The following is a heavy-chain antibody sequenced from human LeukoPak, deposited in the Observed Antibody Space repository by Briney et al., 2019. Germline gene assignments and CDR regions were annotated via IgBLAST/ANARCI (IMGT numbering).Heavy chain of an antibody. CDR2: IPYDGSNK. Sequence: GGSLRLSCAASGFTFSSYAMHWVRQAPGKGLEWVAVIPYDGSNKYYADSVKGRFTISRDNSKNTLYLQMNSLRAEDTAVYYCAREIGLDYFDYWGQGTLVTVSS. V-gene: IGHV3-30-3*01. CDR3: AREIGLDYFDY. CDR1: GFTFSSYA. D-gene: IGHD3-16*01. J-gene: IGHJ4*02.